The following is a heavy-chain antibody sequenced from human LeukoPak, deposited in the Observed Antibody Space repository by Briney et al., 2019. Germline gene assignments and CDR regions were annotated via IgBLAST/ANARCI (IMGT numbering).Heavy chain of an antibody. CDR3: ARGDPIFGVVIGAFDI. J-gene: IGHJ3*02. V-gene: IGHV1-18*01. D-gene: IGHD3-3*01. CDR2: ISAYNGNT. Sequence: ASVKVSCKASGYTFTSYGISWVRQAPGQGLEWMGWISAYNGNTNYAQKLQGRVTMTTDTSTSTAYMELRSPRSDDTAVYYCARGDPIFGVVIGAFDIWGQGTMVTVSS. CDR1: GYTFTSYG.